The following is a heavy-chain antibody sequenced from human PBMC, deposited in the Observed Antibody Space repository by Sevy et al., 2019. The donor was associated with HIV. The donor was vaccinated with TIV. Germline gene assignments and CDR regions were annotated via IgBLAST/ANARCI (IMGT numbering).Heavy chain of an antibody. CDR1: YGPISAYY. D-gene: IGHD2-21*02. Sequence: SETLSLTCSVSYGPISAYYWNWIRQSTGKGLEWIGSIHYTGSTDYNPSLKSRVTMSLDTSKNQFSLQLKSVTAADTALYYCARAPPVRSGDDSLNWFDPWGQGTLVTVSS. V-gene: IGHV4-59*12. CDR3: ARAPPVRSGDDSLNWFDP. J-gene: IGHJ5*02. CDR2: IHYTGST.